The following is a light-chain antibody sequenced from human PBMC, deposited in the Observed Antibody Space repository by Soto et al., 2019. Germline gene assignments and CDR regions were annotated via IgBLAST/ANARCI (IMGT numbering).Light chain of an antibody. Sequence: EIVLTQSPATLSLSPGERATLSCRASQSVSSYLAWYQQKPGQAPRLLIYDASNRATGIPARFSGSGSGTDFTLTISSLEPDDFVVYYCQQRSNWPPWYTFGQGTKLEIK. CDR2: DAS. CDR1: QSVSSY. J-gene: IGKJ2*01. V-gene: IGKV3-11*01. CDR3: QQRSNWPPWYT.